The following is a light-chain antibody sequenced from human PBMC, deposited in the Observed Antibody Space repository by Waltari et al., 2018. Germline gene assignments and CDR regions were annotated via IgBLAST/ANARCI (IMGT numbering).Light chain of an antibody. V-gene: IGKV2-30*02. CDR3: MQGTHWPRT. Sequence: VVMTQSPLSLPVTLGQPASISCKSSQSLVHSDGNTYLNWFQQRPGQSPRRLFYKVSDRDSGVPDRVSGSGSGTDFTLKISRVEAEDVGVYYCMQGTHWPRTFGQGTKVEIK. CDR1: QSLVHSDGNTY. J-gene: IGKJ1*01. CDR2: KVS.